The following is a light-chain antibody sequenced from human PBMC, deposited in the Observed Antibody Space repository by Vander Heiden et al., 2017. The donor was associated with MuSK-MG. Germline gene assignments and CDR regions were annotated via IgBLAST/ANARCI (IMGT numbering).Light chain of an antibody. CDR2: KDS. V-gene: IGLV3-25*03. Sequence: SYDLTQPPSLSVSPGQTARITCSGEALPKQYAYWYPQKPGQAPVLVIYKDSERPSGIPERFSGSSSGTTVTLTISGVQAEDEADYYCQSADSSGTFYVFGTGTKVTVL. J-gene: IGLJ1*01. CDR3: QSADSSGTFYV. CDR1: ALPKQY.